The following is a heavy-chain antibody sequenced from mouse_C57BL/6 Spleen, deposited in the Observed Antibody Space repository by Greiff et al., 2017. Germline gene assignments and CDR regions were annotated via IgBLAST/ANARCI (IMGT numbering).Heavy chain of an antibody. V-gene: IGHV1-55*01. J-gene: IGHJ1*03. D-gene: IGHD2-3*01. CDR1: GYTFTSYW. Sequence: QVQLQQPGAELVKPGASVKMSCKASGYTFTSYWITWVKQRPGQGLEWIGDIYPGSGSTNYNEKFKSKATLTVDTSSSTAYMQLSSLTSKDSAVYYCETHDGYNWYVDVWGTGTTVTVSS. CDR3: ETHDGYNWYVDV. CDR2: IYPGSGST.